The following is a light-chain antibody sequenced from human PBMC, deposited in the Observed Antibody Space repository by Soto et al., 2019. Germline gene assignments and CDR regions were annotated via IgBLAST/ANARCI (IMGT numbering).Light chain of an antibody. CDR2: GAS. Sequence: EIRMSQSPDTLSVSQGEGATLSCRVSQSIRSNLAWYQQRPGQAPRLLMYGASTRADGIPARFSGSGSGTEFTLTISSLQSEDFAVYYCQQYNNWWTFGQRTKVAIK. J-gene: IGKJ1*01. CDR3: QQYNNWWT. CDR1: QSIRSN. V-gene: IGKV3-15*01.